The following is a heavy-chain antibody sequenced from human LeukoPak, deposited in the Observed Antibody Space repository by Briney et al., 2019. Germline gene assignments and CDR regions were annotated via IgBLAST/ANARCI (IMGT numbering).Heavy chain of an antibody. CDR1: GITLSSYN. V-gene: IGHV3-74*01. CDR3: ARGATYAYYQDY. D-gene: IGHD1-26*01. J-gene: IGHJ4*02. Sequence: GGSLRLSCVASGITLSSYNMKWVRQAPGKGLVWVSRIKYDASSTSYADSVKGRFTISRDNAKNTLYLQMNSLRAEDTAVYYCARGATYAYYQDYWGQGTLVTVSS. CDR2: IKYDASST.